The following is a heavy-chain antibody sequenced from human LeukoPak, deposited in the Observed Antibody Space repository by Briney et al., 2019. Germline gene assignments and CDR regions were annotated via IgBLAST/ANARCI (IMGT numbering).Heavy chain of an antibody. J-gene: IGHJ6*02. CDR2: IHTSGST. Sequence: SETLSLTCTVSGGSISSYYWSWIRQPPGKGLEWIGYIHTSGSTNYNPSLKSRVTISVDTSKNQFSLKLSSVTAADTAVYYCARDQGIIAVAGSAYYYGMDVWGQGTTVTVSS. D-gene: IGHD6-19*01. V-gene: IGHV4-59*01. CDR1: GGSISSYY. CDR3: ARDQGIIAVAGSAYYYGMDV.